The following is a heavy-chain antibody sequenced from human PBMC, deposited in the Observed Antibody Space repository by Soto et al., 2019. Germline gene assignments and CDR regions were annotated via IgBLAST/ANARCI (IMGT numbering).Heavy chain of an antibody. CDR3: ARAMVVDAMSTAFDI. CDR1: GYSFTSYW. Sequence: LKISCKGSGYSFTSYWIGWVRQMPGKGLEWLGIIYPGDSDTRYSPSFQGQVTISVDKSITTAYLQWSSLKASDTAMYYCARAMVVDAMSTAFDIWGQGTMVTVSS. D-gene: IGHD2-15*01. V-gene: IGHV5-51*01. CDR2: IYPGDSDT. J-gene: IGHJ3*02.